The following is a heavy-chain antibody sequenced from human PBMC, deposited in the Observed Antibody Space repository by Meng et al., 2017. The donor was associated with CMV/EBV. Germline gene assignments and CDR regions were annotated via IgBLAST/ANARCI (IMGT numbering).Heavy chain of an antibody. D-gene: IGHD1-26*01. CDR1: GFTVSSHY. Sequence: GESLKISCAASGFTVSSHYMSWVRQAPGKGLEWVSVIYSGGSTYYADSVKGRFTISRDNSKNTLYLQMNSLRAEDTAVYYCARGRRVGPDYWGQGTLVTVSS. J-gene: IGHJ4*02. V-gene: IGHV3-53*01. CDR3: ARGRRVGPDY. CDR2: IYSGGST.